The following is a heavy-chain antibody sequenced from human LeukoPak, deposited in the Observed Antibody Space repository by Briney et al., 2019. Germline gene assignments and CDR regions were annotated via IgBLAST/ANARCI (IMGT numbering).Heavy chain of an antibody. V-gene: IGHV3-23*01. J-gene: IGHJ4*02. Sequence: GGSLRLSCAASGFTFSSYSMNWVRQAPGKGLEWVSAISGSGGSTYYADSVKGRFTISRDNSKNTLYLQMNSLRAEDTAVYYCASRDYYDSSGYYEANWGQGTLVTVSS. CDR3: ASRDYYDSSGYYEAN. CDR2: ISGSGGST. CDR1: GFTFSSYS. D-gene: IGHD3-22*01.